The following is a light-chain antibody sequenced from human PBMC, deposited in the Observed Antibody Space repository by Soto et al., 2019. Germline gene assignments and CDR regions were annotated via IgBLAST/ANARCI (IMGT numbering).Light chain of an antibody. CDR3: QQRSNWPLT. CDR1: QSVSSY. Sequence: EIVLTQSPAILSLSPGERATLSCRASQSVSSYLAWYQQKPGQAPSLVIYDASNRATGIPARFSGSGSGTDFTLTIRSVEPEDFAVYYCQQRSNWPLTFGGGTKVEIK. J-gene: IGKJ4*01. CDR2: DAS. V-gene: IGKV3-11*01.